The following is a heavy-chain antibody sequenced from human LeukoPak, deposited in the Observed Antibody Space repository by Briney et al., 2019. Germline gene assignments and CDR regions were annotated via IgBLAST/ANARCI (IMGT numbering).Heavy chain of an antibody. Sequence: PGGSLRLSCAASGFTFSSYAMHWVRQAPGTGLEWVAVISHDGSNKYYADSVKGRFTISRDNSKNTLYLQMNSLRAEDTAVYYCARDQYSVAAAGLDYWGQGTLVTVSS. V-gene: IGHV3-30*04. D-gene: IGHD6-13*01. CDR1: GFTFSSYA. J-gene: IGHJ4*02. CDR3: ARDQYSVAAAGLDY. CDR2: ISHDGSNK.